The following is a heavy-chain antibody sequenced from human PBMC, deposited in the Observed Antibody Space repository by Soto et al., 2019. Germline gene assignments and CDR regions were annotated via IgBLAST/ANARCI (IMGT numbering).Heavy chain of an antibody. V-gene: IGHV4-39*01. CDR3: ARQPKYCGGDCYHFDY. Sequence: SETLSLTCTVSGGSISSSSYYWGWIRQPPGKGLEWIGSIYYSGSTYYNPSLKSRVTISVDTSKNQFSLKLSSVTAADTAVYYCARQPKYCGGDCYHFDYWGQGTLVTVSS. D-gene: IGHD2-21*02. J-gene: IGHJ4*02. CDR1: GGSISSSSYY. CDR2: IYYSGST.